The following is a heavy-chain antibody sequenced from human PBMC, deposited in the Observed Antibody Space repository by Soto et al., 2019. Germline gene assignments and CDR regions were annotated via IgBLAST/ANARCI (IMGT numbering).Heavy chain of an antibody. CDR1: GFTFSDYY. CDR2: ISSSGSTI. Sequence: GGSLRLSCAASGFTFSDYYMSWIRQAPGKGLEWVSYISSSGSTIYYADSVKGRFTISRDNAKNSLYLQMNSLRAEDTAVYYCARRLGSLPTANLDLWGRGTLVTVSS. D-gene: IGHD1-1*01. J-gene: IGHJ2*01. V-gene: IGHV3-11*04. CDR3: ARRLGSLPTANLDL.